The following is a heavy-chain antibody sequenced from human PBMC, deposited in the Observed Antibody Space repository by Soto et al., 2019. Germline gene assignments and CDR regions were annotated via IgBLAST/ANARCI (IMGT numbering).Heavy chain of an antibody. V-gene: IGHV4-34*01. Sequence: PSETLSLTCAVHGGSFSGYIWTWIRQPPGKGLQWIGQINDSGSTYYNPSLKSRVIISMHTSNDQFSLELTSVTAADTAVYYCARGLSRIAAAGDGTDYRGKKPLVTV. CDR2: INDSGST. CDR3: ARGLSRIAAAGDGTDY. J-gene: IGHJ4*02. D-gene: IGHD6-13*01. CDR1: GGSFSGYI.